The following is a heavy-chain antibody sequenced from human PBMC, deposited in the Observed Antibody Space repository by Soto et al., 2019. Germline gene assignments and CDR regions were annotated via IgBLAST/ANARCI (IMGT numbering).Heavy chain of an antibody. V-gene: IGHV1-3*01. J-gene: IGHJ5*02. D-gene: IGHD6-13*01. CDR2: INAANGDT. Sequence: ASVKVSCKASGYTFTSYGIHWVRQAPGQRLEWMGWINAANGDTKYSPKFQGRVTITRDTSASTAYMELSSLRSEGTAAYYCVRRHVSATGIDWFDPWGQGTLVTVSS. CDR1: GYTFTSYG. CDR3: VRRHVSATGIDWFDP.